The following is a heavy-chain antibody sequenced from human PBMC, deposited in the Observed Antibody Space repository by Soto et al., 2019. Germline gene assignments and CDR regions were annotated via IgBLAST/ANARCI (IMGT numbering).Heavy chain of an antibody. Sequence: EVQLVESGGDLVKPGGSLTICCAASGFTLANAWMSWVRQAPGKGLEWVGRISTESAGDIRDYAAPVKGRFTVSRDDSKNTLYLQMDSLKTEDTGVYYCTTRIAGGQGTRVTVSS. CDR2: ISTESAGDIR. CDR1: GFTLANAW. CDR3: TTRIA. D-gene: IGHD2-15*01. J-gene: IGHJ4*02. V-gene: IGHV3-15*01.